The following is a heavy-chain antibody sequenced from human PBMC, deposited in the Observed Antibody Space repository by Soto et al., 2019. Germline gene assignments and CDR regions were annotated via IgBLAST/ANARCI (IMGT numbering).Heavy chain of an antibody. J-gene: IGHJ4*02. CDR1: GGTFSTSS. CDR2: IIPIFTRT. D-gene: IGHD2-15*01. CDR3: ARDVVRSTAGDS. Sequence: QLQLVQSGTEVKEPGSSVKVSCKASGGTFSTSSFVWVRQGPGHGLEWMGGIIPIFTRTNFAQKFQGRVTFSADESRRTTYMELRSLTSEDTAIYYCARDVVRSTAGDSWGQGTLVTVSS. V-gene: IGHV1-69*01.